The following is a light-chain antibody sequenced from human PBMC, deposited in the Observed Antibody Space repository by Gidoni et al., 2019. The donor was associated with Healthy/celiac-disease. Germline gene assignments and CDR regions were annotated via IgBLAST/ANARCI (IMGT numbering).Light chain of an antibody. CDR3: QQYNSYQWT. Sequence: DIQMTQSPSTLSASVGDRVTITCRASQSISSWLAWYQRKPGKAPKLLIYDASSLESGVPSRFSGSGSGTEFTLTISSLQPDDFATYYCQQYNSYQWTFGQGTKVEIK. CDR1: QSISSW. V-gene: IGKV1-5*01. CDR2: DAS. J-gene: IGKJ1*01.